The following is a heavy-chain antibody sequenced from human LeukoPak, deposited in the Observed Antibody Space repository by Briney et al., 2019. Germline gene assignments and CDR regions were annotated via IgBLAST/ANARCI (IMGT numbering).Heavy chain of an antibody. V-gene: IGHV1-18*04. CDR3: SRQRRVLKRGGSGYYGSGSYSIAYYFDY. CDR2: ISAYNGNT. D-gene: IGHD3-10*01. J-gene: IGHJ4*02. Sequence: ASVTVSFKASGYTFTSYGISWVRQAPGQGLEWMGWISAYNGNTNNAQKLQGRVTMTTDTSTSTAYMELRSLRSDDTAVYYCSRQRRVLKRGGSGYYGSGSYSIAYYFDYWGQGTLVTVSS. CDR1: GYTFTSYG.